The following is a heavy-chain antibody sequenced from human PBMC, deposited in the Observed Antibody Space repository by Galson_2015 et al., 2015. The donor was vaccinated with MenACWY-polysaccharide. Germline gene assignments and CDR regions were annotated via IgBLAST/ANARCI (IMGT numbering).Heavy chain of an antibody. V-gene: IGHV3-23*01. CDR1: GFTFSSSA. D-gene: IGHD2-2*01. CDR2: ISGSGGNT. Sequence: SLRLSCAASGFTFSSSAMSWVRQAPGNGLEWVSGISGSGGNTYYADSVKGRFTISRDNSKSTLYLQMNSLRAEDTAVYYCAKAYIVVIPDAAYNCWGQGTLVTVSS. CDR3: AKAYIVVIPDAAYNC. J-gene: IGHJ4*02.